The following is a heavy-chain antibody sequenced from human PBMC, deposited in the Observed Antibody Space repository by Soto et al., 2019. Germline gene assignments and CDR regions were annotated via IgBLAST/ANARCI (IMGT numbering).Heavy chain of an antibody. J-gene: IGHJ5*02. Sequence: PGGSLRLSCAASGFTFSSYGMHWVRQAPGKGLEWVAVIWYDGSNKYYADSVKGRFTISRDNSKNTLYLKMNSLRAEDTVVYYFARDSRELRYFDWLNGGFDPWGQGTLVTVSS. CDR1: GFTFSSYG. D-gene: IGHD3-9*01. CDR3: ARDSRELRYFDWLNGGFDP. CDR2: IWYDGSNK. V-gene: IGHV3-33*01.